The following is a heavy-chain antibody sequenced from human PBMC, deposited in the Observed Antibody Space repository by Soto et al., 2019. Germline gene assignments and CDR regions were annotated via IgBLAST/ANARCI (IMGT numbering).Heavy chain of an antibody. CDR3: ARVPDR. V-gene: IGHV4-30-2*01. D-gene: IGHD2-2*01. CDR1: GPSIPSFCYS. J-gene: IGHJ5*02. CDR2: IYHSGST. Sequence: SETLSLTCAFTGPSIPSFCYSWSWIRQPPGKGLEWIGYIYHSGSTYYNPSLKSRVTISVDRSKNQFSLKLSSVTAADTAVYYCARVPDRWGQGTLVTVS.